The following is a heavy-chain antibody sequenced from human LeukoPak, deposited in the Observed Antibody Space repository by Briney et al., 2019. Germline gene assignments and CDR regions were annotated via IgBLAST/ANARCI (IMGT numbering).Heavy chain of an antibody. CDR2: IYTSGST. Sequence: PSGTLSLTCTVSGGSISSATYYWSWIRQPAGKGLEWIGRIYTSGSTNYNPSLKSRVTISVDTSKNQFSLKLSSVTATDTAVYYCARTYGSGSYYPQYYFDYWGQGTLVTVSS. J-gene: IGHJ4*02. V-gene: IGHV4-61*02. CDR1: GGSISSATYY. CDR3: ARTYGSGSYYPQYYFDY. D-gene: IGHD3-10*01.